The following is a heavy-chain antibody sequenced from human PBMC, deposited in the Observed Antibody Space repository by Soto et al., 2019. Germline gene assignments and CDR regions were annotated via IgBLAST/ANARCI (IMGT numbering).Heavy chain of an antibody. CDR3: ARESGYCSGGSCGYYMDV. J-gene: IGHJ6*03. Sequence: QVQLQESGPGLVKPSETLSLTCTVSGGSISSYYWSWIRQPPGKGLEWIGYIYYSGSTNYNPSLKSRVTISVDTSNNQFSLKLSSVTAADTAVYYCARESGYCSGGSCGYYMDVWGKGTTVTVSS. V-gene: IGHV4-59*01. CDR1: GGSISSYY. D-gene: IGHD2-15*01. CDR2: IYYSGST.